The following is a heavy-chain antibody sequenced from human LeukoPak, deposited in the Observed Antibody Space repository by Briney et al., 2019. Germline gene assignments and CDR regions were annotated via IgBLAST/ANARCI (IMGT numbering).Heavy chain of an antibody. CDR2: SYCTGST. CDR1: GGSFTSSNW. D-gene: IGHD7-27*01. V-gene: IGHV4-4*02. Sequence: SETLSLTCAVSGGSFTSSNWWSWVRTPPGKGLEWIGESYCTGSTSYTPSLKRRVTMSFDKSKNLFSLKLTSVTAADTAVYYCAGWGPYFDYWGQGTLVTVSS. CDR3: AGWGPYFDY. J-gene: IGHJ4*01.